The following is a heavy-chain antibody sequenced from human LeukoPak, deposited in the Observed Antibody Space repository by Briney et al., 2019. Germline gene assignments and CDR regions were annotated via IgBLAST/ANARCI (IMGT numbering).Heavy chain of an antibody. CDR2: INPKSGGT. J-gene: IGHJ5*02. D-gene: IGHD3-10*01. CDR1: GYTFSGYY. V-gene: IGHV1-2*02. CDR3: ARDLTMVRGVIIIPDWFDP. Sequence: ASVKVSCKASGYTFSGYYMHWVRQAPGQGLEWMGWINPKSGGTNYAQKFQGRVTMTRDTSISTAYMELSRLRSDDTAVYYCARDLTMVRGVIIIPDWFDPWGQGTLVTVSS.